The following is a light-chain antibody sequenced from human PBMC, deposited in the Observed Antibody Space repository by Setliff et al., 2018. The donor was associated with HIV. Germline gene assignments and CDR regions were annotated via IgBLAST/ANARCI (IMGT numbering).Light chain of an antibody. V-gene: IGLV2-14*01. CDR2: EVT. CDR3: SSFGSSNTHV. J-gene: IGLJ1*01. Sequence: SVLTQPASVSGSPGQSIAISCTGTSNDVGGYNYVCWYQQHPGKAPKLMIYEVTNRPSGVSYRFSGSKSGNTASLTISGLQAEDEADYYCSSFGSSNTHVFGTGTKVTVL. CDR1: SNDVGGYNY.